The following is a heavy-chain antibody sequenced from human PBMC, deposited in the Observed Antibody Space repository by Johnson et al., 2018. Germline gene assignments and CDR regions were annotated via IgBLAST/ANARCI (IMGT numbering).Heavy chain of an antibody. CDR1: GDSISRSSYY. CDR2: IYYSGNT. D-gene: IGHD3-10*01. Sequence: QVQLVQAGPGLVKPTETLSLTCSVSGDSISRSSYYWGCLRQPPGKGLEWIGSIYYSGNTYYNPSLKSRVTISLNKSRNQFSLRLTSVPAADTAVYYCASGPFYYGSENYGIYYMDVWGKGTTVTVSS. CDR3: ASGPFYYGSENYGIYYMDV. J-gene: IGHJ6*03. V-gene: IGHV4-39*07.